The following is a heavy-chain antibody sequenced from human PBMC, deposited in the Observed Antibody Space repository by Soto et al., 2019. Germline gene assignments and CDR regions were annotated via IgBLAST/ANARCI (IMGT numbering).Heavy chain of an antibody. Sequence: GGSLRLSCAASGFSFSNYAMNWVRQAPGKGLEWVGRIKSKTDGGTTDYAAPVKGRFTISRDDSKNTLYLQMNSLKTEDTAVYYCTTDRPYYYDSSGSRHFDYWGQGTLVTVSS. V-gene: IGHV3-15*01. J-gene: IGHJ4*02. CDR3: TTDRPYYYDSSGSRHFDY. CDR1: GFSFSNYA. CDR2: IKSKTDGGTT. D-gene: IGHD3-22*01.